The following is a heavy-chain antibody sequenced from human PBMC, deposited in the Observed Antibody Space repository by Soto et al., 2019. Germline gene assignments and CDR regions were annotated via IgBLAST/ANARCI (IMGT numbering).Heavy chain of an antibody. V-gene: IGHV4-30-4*01. J-gene: IGHJ6*02. CDR1: GGFINSGDYH. CDR3: ARESRNPSGGMDV. CDR2: IYYSAST. Sequence: SETLSLTCTVSGGFINSGDYHWTWIRQFPGKGLEWIGGIYYSASTYYNPALVSRITISLDTSKNQFSLKLTSVTAADTAVYYCARESRNPSGGMDVWGQGTTVTVSS.